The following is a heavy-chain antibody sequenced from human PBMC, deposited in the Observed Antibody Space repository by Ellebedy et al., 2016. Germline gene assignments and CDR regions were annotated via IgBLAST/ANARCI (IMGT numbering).Heavy chain of an antibody. CDR2: IISDGSII. V-gene: IGHV3-74*01. D-gene: IGHD2-21*02. Sequence: GESLKISCAASGFAFSSYWMHWVRQAPGKGLVWVSRIISDGSIINYADSVRGRFTISRDNAKNTLYLQMNSLRAEDTAVYYCVRELEKCAGDCLYLWGQGTLVTVSS. CDR1: GFAFSSYW. J-gene: IGHJ4*02. CDR3: VRELEKCAGDCLYL.